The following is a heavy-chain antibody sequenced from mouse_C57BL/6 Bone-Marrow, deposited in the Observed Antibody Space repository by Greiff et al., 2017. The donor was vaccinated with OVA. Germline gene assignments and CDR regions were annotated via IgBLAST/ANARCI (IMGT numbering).Heavy chain of an antibody. J-gene: IGHJ3*01. CDR2: FYPGSGSI. CDR3: ARHEETGYYGSSPWFAY. CDR1: GYTFTEYT. Sequence: VKVVESGAELVKPGASVKLSCKASGYTFTEYTIHWVKQRSGQGLEWIGWFYPGSGSIKYNEKFKDTATLTADKSSSTVYMELSRLTSEDSAVYFCARHEETGYYGSSPWFAYWGQGTLVTVSA. D-gene: IGHD1-1*01. V-gene: IGHV1-62-2*01.